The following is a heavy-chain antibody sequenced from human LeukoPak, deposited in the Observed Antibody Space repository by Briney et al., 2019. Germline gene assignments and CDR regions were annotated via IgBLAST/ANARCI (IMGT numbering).Heavy chain of an antibody. Sequence: GSLRDSRVASLFTPCRYTMKEVCPAPGKGVEWVSYISRRSGTIYYADSVKGRFTISRDNAKNSLYLQMNSLRDEDTAVYDCARGPTGRWPLEIWGQGTMVTVSS. J-gene: IGHJ3*02. CDR2: ISRRSGTI. CDR1: LFTPCRYT. V-gene: IGHV3-48*02. CDR3: ARGPTGRWPLEI. D-gene: IGHD5-24*01.